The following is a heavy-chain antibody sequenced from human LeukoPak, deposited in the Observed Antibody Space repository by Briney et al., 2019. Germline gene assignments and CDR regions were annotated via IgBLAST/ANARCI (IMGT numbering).Heavy chain of an antibody. CDR2: ISAYNGNT. Sequence: GASVKVSCKASGGTFSSYAISWVRQAPGQGLEWMGWISAYNGNTNYAQKLQGRVTMTTDTSTSTAYMELRSLRSDNTAVYYCARVWFGELSFVYFDYWGQGTLVTVSS. CDR3: ARVWFGELSFVYFDY. D-gene: IGHD3-10*01. V-gene: IGHV1-18*01. CDR1: GGTFSSYA. J-gene: IGHJ4*02.